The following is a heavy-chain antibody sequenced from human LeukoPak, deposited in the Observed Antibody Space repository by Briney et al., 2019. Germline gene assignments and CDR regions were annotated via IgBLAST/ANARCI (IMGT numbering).Heavy chain of an antibody. V-gene: IGHV1-2*06. D-gene: IGHD5-18*01. Sequence: GASVKVSCKASGYTFTGYYMHWVRQAPGQGLEWMRRINPNSGGTNYAQKFQGRVTMTRDTSISTAYMELSRLRSDDTAVYYCASAFYESSDTAMVTRYFQHWGQGTLVTVSS. CDR3: ASAFYESSDTAMVTRYFQH. CDR2: INPNSGGT. CDR1: GYTFTGYY. J-gene: IGHJ1*01.